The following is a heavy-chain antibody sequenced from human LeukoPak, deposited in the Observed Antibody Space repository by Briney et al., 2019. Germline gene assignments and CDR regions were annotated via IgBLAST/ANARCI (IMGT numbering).Heavy chain of an antibody. Sequence: GASVKVSCTTSGYTFTSYSISWVRQAPGQGLEWMGSISPYNGNTNYAQKLQGRVTMTTDTSTSTAYMDLRSLRSDDTALYYCATSITMVRGVIISGDWFDPWGQGTLVTVSS. J-gene: IGHJ5*02. CDR1: GYTFTSYS. CDR3: ATSITMVRGVIISGDWFDP. V-gene: IGHV1-18*01. D-gene: IGHD3-10*01. CDR2: ISPYNGNT.